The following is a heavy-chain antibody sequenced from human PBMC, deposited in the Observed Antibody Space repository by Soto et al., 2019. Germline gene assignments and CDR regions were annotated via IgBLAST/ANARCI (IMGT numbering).Heavy chain of an antibody. CDR1: GFTFDDYA. CDR2: ISWNSGSI. Sequence: EVQLVESGGGLVQPGRSLRLSCAASGFTFDDYAMHWVRQAPGKGLEWVSGISWNSGSIGYADSVKGRFTISRDNAKNSLYLQMNSLRAEDTALYYCAKAPRRYCSSTSCLHYWYFDLWGRGTLVTVSS. CDR3: AKAPRRYCSSTSCLHYWYFDL. J-gene: IGHJ2*01. V-gene: IGHV3-9*01. D-gene: IGHD2-2*01.